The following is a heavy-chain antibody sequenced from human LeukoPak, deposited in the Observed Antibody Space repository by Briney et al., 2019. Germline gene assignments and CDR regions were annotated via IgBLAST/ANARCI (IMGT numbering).Heavy chain of an antibody. J-gene: IGHJ5*02. Sequence: PSETLSLTCAVSGGSISSGGYSWSWIRQPPGKGLEWIGEINHSGSTNYNPSLKSRVTISVDTSKNQFSLKLSSVTAADTAVYYCARHSSGWLNWFDPWGQGTLVTVSS. V-gene: IGHV4-34*01. CDR2: INHSGST. D-gene: IGHD6-19*01. CDR3: ARHSSGWLNWFDP. CDR1: GGSISSGGYS.